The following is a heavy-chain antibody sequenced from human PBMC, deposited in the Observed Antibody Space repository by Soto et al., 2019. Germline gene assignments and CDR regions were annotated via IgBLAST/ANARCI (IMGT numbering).Heavy chain of an antibody. Sequence: ASVKVSCKASGGTFSSYAISWVRQAPGQGLEWMGWISANNGTTNYAQKLQGRVTMTTDTSTSTAYMEVRSLRSDDTAVYYCARDPLAPYYWGQGTLVTVSS. V-gene: IGHV1-18*01. J-gene: IGHJ4*02. CDR2: ISANNGTT. CDR1: GGTFSSYA. CDR3: ARDPLAPYY. D-gene: IGHD1-1*01.